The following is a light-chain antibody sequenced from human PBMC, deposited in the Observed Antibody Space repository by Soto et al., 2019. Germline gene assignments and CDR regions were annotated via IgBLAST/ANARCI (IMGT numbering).Light chain of an antibody. Sequence: QAVVTQPPSVSGAPGQKVTISCTRSSSNIGAAYDVHWYQHHPGTAPKLLIYGNNNRPSGVPDRFSGSKSGTSASLAITGLQAEDEADYYCQSYDSSLSGWVFGGGTQLTVL. J-gene: IGLJ3*02. V-gene: IGLV1-40*01. CDR2: GNN. CDR3: QSYDSSLSGWV. CDR1: SSNIGAAYD.